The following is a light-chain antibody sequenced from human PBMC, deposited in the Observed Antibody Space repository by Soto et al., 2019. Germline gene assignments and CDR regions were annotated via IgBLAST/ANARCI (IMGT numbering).Light chain of an antibody. CDR3: QQSLNPKT. CDR2: DAS. CDR1: QSVSRF. J-gene: IGKJ1*01. V-gene: IGKV3-11*01. Sequence: PGERATLSCRASQSVSRFLAWYQQKPGQAPRLLIYDASNRATGTPARFSGSGSGTDFTLTIDRLEPEDFAVYYCQQSLNPKTFGQGTKVDIK.